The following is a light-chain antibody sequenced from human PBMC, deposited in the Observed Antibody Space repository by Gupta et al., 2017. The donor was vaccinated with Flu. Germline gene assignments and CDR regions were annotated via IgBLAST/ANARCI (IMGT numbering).Light chain of an antibody. Sequence: TNYCTVDSSNIGGGYGVYWYQQRPGTTPKLLLFGNRNRTSGGPVRFSDSKYGTSASLAITRLQAEDAADYYSQSYDSSLNTWVFGAGTKVTVL. CDR2: GNR. J-gene: IGLJ1*01. CDR3: QSYDSSLNTWV. V-gene: IGLV1-40*01. CDR1: SSNIGGGYG.